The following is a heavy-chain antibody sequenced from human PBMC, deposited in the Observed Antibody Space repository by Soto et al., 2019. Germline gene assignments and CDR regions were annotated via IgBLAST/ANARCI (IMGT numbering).Heavy chain of an antibody. CDR2: MNPNSGNT. V-gene: IGHV1-8*01. CDR3: ASLSAYYDILTGYYYYYSGMDV. Sequence: QVQLVQSGAEVKKPGASVKVSCKASGYTFTSYDINWVRQATGQGLEWMGWMNPNSGNTGYAQKFQGSVPMTRNTSISPAYMELSSLRSEDTAVYYCASLSAYYDILTGYYYYYSGMDVWGQGTTVAVSS. J-gene: IGHJ6*02. D-gene: IGHD3-9*01. CDR1: GYTFTSYD.